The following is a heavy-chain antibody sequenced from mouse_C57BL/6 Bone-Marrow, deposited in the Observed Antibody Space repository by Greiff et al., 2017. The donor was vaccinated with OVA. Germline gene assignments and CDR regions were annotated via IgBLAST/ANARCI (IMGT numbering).Heavy chain of an antibody. D-gene: IGHD1-1*01. CDR1: GYAFTNYL. CDR2: INPGSGGT. CDR3: ARGITTVVAPYAMDY. J-gene: IGHJ4*01. V-gene: IGHV1-54*01. Sequence: VQLQQSGAELVRPGTSVKVSCKASGYAFTNYLIEWVKQRPGQGLEWIGVINPGSGGTNYNEKFKGKATLTADKSSSTAYMQLSSLTSEDSAVYFCARGITTVVAPYAMDYWGQGTSVTVSS.